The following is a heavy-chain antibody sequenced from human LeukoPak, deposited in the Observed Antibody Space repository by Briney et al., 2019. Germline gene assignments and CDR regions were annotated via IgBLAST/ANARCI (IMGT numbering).Heavy chain of an antibody. V-gene: IGHV3-20*04. CDR3: ARLEAYRLLYYYYYMGV. Sequence: GGSLRLSCEGSGFTFDDYGISWVRHVPGKGLQWVSGINWNGAATGHGDSVKGRFTVSRDNAKNSLYLEMNSLRVEDTGFYYCARLEAYRLLYYYYYMGVWGKGTTVTVSS. J-gene: IGHJ6*03. D-gene: IGHD1-1*01. CDR1: GFTFDDYG. CDR2: INWNGAAT.